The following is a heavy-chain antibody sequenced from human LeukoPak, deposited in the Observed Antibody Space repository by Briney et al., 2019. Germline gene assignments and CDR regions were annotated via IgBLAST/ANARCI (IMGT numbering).Heavy chain of an antibody. CDR1: GFTFSSYS. CDR2: ISSSSSYI. J-gene: IGHJ4*02. V-gene: IGHV3-21*01. Sequence: PGGSLRLSCAASGFTFSSYSMNWVRQAPGKGLEWVSSISSSSSYIYYADSVKGRFTISRDNAKNSLYLQMNSLRAEDTAVYYCARDPEGSGWLDYWGQGTLVTVSS. CDR3: ARDPEGSGWLDY. D-gene: IGHD6-19*01.